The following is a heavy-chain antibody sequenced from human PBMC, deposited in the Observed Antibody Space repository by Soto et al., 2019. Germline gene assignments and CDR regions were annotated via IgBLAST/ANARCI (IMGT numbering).Heavy chain of an antibody. CDR2: VYYSGST. V-gene: IGHV4-39*01. J-gene: IGHJ4*02. CDR1: GGSIGSSVDD. D-gene: IGHD1-1*01. CDR3: ATRGGTGSFDF. Sequence: SETLSLTCTVSGGSIGSSVDDWGWNRQPPGKGLEWIGYVYYSGSTYYNSSLKSRVTISVDTSKNQFSLKLNSVTAADTAMYYCATRGGTGSFDFWGQGTLVTVSS.